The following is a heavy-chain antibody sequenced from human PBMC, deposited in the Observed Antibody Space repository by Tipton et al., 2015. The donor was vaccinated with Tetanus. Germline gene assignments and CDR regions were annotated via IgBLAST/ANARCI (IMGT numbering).Heavy chain of an antibody. D-gene: IGHD1-20*01. CDR2: ISPSSGTV. CDR3: AGGRTNWSVEVDY. Sequence: SLRLSCAASGFAFSAYSMHWVRQAPGKGLEWISYISPSSGTVYFAGSVKGRFTISRDNAKNSVSLQMNSLRCEDSAVYYCAGGRTNWSVEVDYWGQGTLVTVSS. V-gene: IGHV3-48*01. J-gene: IGHJ4*02. CDR1: GFAFSAYS.